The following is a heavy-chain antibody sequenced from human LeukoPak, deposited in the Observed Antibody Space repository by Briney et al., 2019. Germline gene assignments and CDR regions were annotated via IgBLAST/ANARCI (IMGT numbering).Heavy chain of an antibody. CDR2: NIPIFGTA. D-gene: IGHD3-16*01. CDR3: ARPFYVLLPYDAFDI. CDR1: GGTFSSYA. V-gene: IGHV1-69*06. J-gene: IGHJ3*02. Sequence: ASVKVSCKASGGTFSSYAISWVRQAPGQGLEWMGGNIPIFGTANYAQKFQGRVTITADKSTSTAYMELSSLRSEDTAVYYCARPFYVLLPYDAFDIWGQGTMVTVSS.